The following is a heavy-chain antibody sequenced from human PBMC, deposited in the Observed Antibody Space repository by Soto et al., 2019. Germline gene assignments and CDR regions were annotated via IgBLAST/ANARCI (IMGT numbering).Heavy chain of an antibody. CDR3: ARESLYCSSTSCYTDPYWFDP. Sequence: GASVKVSCKASGGTFSSYAISWVRQAPGQGLEWMGGIIPIFGTANYAQKFQGRVTITADESTSTAYMELSSLRSEDTAVYYCARESLYCSSTSCYTDPYWFDPWGQGTLVTVSS. CDR1: GGTFSSYA. V-gene: IGHV1-69*13. D-gene: IGHD2-2*02. CDR2: IIPIFGTA. J-gene: IGHJ5*02.